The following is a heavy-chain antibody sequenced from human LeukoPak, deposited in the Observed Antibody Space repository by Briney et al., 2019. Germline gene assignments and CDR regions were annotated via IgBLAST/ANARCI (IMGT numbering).Heavy chain of an antibody. Sequence: GGSLRLSCAASGFTFSSYGMHWVRQAPGKGLEWVAVISYDGSNKYYADSVKGRFTISRDNSKNTLYLQMNSLRAEDTAVYYCARGSPILTGYTIRGNYFDYWGQGTLVTVSS. D-gene: IGHD3-9*01. J-gene: IGHJ4*02. CDR1: GFTFSSYG. CDR2: ISYDGSNK. CDR3: ARGSPILTGYTIRGNYFDY. V-gene: IGHV3-30*03.